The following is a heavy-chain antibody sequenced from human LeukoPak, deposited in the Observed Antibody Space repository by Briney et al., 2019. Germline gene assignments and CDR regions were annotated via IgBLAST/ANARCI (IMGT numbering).Heavy chain of an antibody. Sequence: SETLSLTCIVSGGSISSSYYWSWIRQPPGKGLEWIGYIYYSGSTNYNPSLKSRVTISVDTSKNQFSLKLSSVTAADTAVYYCARIYSSVAGSPIDYWGQGTLVTVSS. CDR2: IYYSGST. D-gene: IGHD6-19*01. V-gene: IGHV4-61*01. J-gene: IGHJ4*02. CDR3: ARIYSSVAGSPIDY. CDR1: GGSISSSYY.